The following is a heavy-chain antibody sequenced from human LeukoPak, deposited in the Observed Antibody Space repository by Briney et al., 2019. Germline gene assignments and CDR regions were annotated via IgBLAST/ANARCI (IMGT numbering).Heavy chain of an antibody. CDR1: GFTVSSNY. CDR2: IYSGGST. CDR3: ARGYCSGTRCPDYMDV. J-gene: IGHJ6*03. V-gene: IGHV3-66*01. Sequence: GGSLRLSCAASGFTVSSNYMSWVRQAPGKGLEWVSVIYSGGSTYYADSVKGRFTISRDNSKNTLYLQMNSLRAEDTAVYYCARGYCSGTRCPDYMDVWGKGTTVTVSS. D-gene: IGHD2-2*01.